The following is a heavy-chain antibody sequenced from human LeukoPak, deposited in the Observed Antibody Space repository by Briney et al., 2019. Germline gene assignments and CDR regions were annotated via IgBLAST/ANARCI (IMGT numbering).Heavy chain of an antibody. D-gene: IGHD3-22*01. CDR3: AREGVVVRSPFDI. Sequence: GGSLRLSCAASGFTFSSYAMSWVRQAPGKGLEWVSYISSSSSTIYYADSVKGRFTISRDNAKNSLYLQMNSLRDEDTAVYYCAREGVVVRSPFDIWGQGTMVTVSS. V-gene: IGHV3-48*02. CDR2: ISSSSSTI. CDR1: GFTFSSYA. J-gene: IGHJ3*02.